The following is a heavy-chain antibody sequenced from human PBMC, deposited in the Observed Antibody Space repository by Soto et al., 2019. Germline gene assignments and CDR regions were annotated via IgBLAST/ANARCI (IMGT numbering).Heavy chain of an antibody. D-gene: IGHD3-3*01. J-gene: IGHJ4*02. V-gene: IGHV3-7*03. Sequence: EVQLVESGGGLVQPGGSLRLSCAASGFTFSRSYMTWVRQAPVKGLEWVAKLKEDGSETYYVDSVRGRFTISRDNSESALFLQLNSLRAEDTAVYYFARAHYDFWSGYFSLGLYYFDYWCQGNLVTVSS. CDR1: GFTFSRSY. CDR3: ARAHYDFWSGYFSLGLYYFDY. CDR2: LKEDGSET.